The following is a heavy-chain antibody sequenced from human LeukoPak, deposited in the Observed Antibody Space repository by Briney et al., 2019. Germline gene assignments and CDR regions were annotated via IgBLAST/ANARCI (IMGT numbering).Heavy chain of an antibody. Sequence: PGGSLRLSCAASGLTLSSYSMECVRQAPGKGLGWVSSISSSSSYIYYADSVKGRFTISRDNAKNSLYLQMNSLRAEDTAVYYCARDGLVVAAAGTYYYYYMDVWGKGPTVPVSS. J-gene: IGHJ6*03. V-gene: IGHV3-21*01. CDR3: ARDGLVVAAAGTYYYYYMDV. CDR1: GLTLSSYS. D-gene: IGHD6-13*01. CDR2: ISSSSSYI.